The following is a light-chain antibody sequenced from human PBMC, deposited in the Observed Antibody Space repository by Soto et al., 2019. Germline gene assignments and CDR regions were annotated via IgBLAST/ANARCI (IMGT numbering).Light chain of an antibody. CDR1: SSDIGRYNF. J-gene: IGLJ1*01. V-gene: IGLV2-14*01. Sequence: QSALTQPACVSGSLGQSITISCTGTSSDIGRYNFVSWYQHHPGKAPKLMIYEVTNRPSGVSNRFSGSKSGNTASLTISGLQAGDEADYYCSSYISNNTPYVFGTGTKVTVL. CDR3: SSYISNNTPYV. CDR2: EVT.